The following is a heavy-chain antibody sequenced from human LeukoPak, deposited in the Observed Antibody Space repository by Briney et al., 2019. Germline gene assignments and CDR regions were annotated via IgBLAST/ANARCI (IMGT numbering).Heavy chain of an antibody. D-gene: IGHD2-15*01. CDR2: ISGSGGST. CDR3: AKSRCSGGSCYPSYFDY. CDR1: GFTFSSYV. Sequence: GGSLRLSCVASGFTFSSYVMSWVRQAPGKGLEWVSGISGSGGSTYYADSVKGRFTISRDNSKNTLYLQMNSLRAEDTAVYYCAKSRCSGGSCYPSYFDYWGQGTLVTVSS. J-gene: IGHJ4*02. V-gene: IGHV3-23*01.